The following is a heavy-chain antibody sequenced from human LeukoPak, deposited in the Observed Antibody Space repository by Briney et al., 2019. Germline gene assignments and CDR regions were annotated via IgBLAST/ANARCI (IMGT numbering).Heavy chain of an antibody. CDR3: ARHGSVRSPLGP. J-gene: IGHJ5*02. Sequence: PSETLSLTCSVSGGSISGYYWSWIRQPPGKVLEWIGYIYASGSTNYNPSLKSRVTISVDTSKNQFSLNLTSVTAADTAVYYCARHGSVRSPLGPWGQGTLVTVSS. V-gene: IGHV4-4*09. CDR1: GGSISGYY. CDR2: IYASGST. D-gene: IGHD3-10*01.